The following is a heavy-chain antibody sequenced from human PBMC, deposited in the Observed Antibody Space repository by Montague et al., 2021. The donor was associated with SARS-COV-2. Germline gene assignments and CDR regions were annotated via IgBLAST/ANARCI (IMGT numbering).Heavy chain of an antibody. V-gene: IGHV4-59*11. Sequence: SETLSLTCTVSGAFITSHYWSWIRQPPGKGLEWIGNVFSGRNSKYNPSHKSRVTLSVDTSKNQFSLKLTSVTTADTALYYCVRDLYCRSTACIGNAFDVWGQGTMVNVFS. J-gene: IGHJ3*01. CDR3: VRDLYCRSTACIGNAFDV. D-gene: IGHD2-2*01. CDR2: VFSGRNS. CDR1: GAFITSHY.